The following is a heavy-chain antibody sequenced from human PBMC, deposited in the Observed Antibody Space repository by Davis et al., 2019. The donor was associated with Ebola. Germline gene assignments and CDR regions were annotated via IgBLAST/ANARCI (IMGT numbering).Heavy chain of an antibody. V-gene: IGHV4-59*01. D-gene: IGHD3-3*01. CDR3: AKSGLSFGVVKYHYGMDV. J-gene: IGHJ6*04. CDR2: SHYSGST. CDR1: GVSITSYY. Sequence: SETLSLTCTVSGVSITSYYWSWVRQPPGKGLEWIGYSHYSGSTYYNPSLKSRVTISVDTSKNQFSLKLSSVTAADTAVYYCAKSGLSFGVVKYHYGMDVWGKGTTVTVSS.